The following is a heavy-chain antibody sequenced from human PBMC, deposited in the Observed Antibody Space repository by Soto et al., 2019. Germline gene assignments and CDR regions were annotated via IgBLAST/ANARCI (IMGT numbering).Heavy chain of an antibody. D-gene: IGHD3-3*02. V-gene: IGHV1-18*01. J-gene: IGHJ4*02. Sequence: QVQLVQSGAEVKEPGASVKISCKASGYTFTSYGISWVRQAPGQGLEWMSWISAYNGDTNYAQKVQGRVTMTTDTATSTDFMVLRSLRCDDTAVDCGVRGADGRIDFDDWGQGTLVTVSS. CDR1: GYTFTSYG. CDR2: ISAYNGDT. CDR3: VRGADGRIDFDD.